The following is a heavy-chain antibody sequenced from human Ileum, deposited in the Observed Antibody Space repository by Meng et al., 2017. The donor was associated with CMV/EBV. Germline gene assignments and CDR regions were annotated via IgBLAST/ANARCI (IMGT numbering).Heavy chain of an antibody. CDR3: ARVSAPGTAKTNYGMDV. D-gene: IGHD6-13*01. CDR1: GYTFTGYN. Sequence: ASVKVSCKASGYTFTGYNVHWVRQAPGQGPEWMGIVNPSDGRTDYAQTFQGRVTMTRDTSTSTLYMELSSLRSEDTAVYYCARVSAPGTAKTNYGMDVWGQGTTVTVSS. J-gene: IGHJ6*02. CDR2: VNPSDGRT. V-gene: IGHV1-46*01.